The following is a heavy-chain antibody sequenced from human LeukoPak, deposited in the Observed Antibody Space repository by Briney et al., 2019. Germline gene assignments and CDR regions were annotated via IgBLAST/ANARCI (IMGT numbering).Heavy chain of an antibody. CDR3: ARDSWPYGDYHKGFDY. D-gene: IGHD4-17*01. CDR2: TWYDGSNK. J-gene: IGHJ4*02. Sequence: PGGSLRLSCAASGFTFSSYGMHWFRQAPGKGLEWVAVTWYDGSNKYYADSVKGRFTISRDNSKNTLYLQMNSLRAEDTAVYYCARDSWPYGDYHKGFDYWGQGTLVTVSS. V-gene: IGHV3-33*01. CDR1: GFTFSSYG.